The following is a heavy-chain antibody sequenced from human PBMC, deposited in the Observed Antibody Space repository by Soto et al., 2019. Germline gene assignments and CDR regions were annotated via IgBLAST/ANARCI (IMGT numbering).Heavy chain of an antibody. CDR3: ARNHLPGIAAAGTPPYFDY. Sequence: SETLSLTCTVSGGSISSSSYYWGWIRQPPGKGLEWIGSIYYSGSTYYNPSLKSRVTISVDTSKNQFSLKLSSVTAADTAVYYCARNHLPGIAAAGTPPYFDYWGQGTLVTVSS. J-gene: IGHJ4*02. D-gene: IGHD6-13*01. CDR1: GGSISSSSYY. CDR2: IYYSGST. V-gene: IGHV4-39*01.